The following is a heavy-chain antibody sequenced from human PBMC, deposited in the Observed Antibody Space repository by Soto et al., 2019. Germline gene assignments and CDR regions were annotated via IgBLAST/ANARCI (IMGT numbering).Heavy chain of an antibody. J-gene: IGHJ6*02. CDR3: ARPLIGNTIDL. Sequence: ASVKVSCKASGYTFFKYFIHWVRQAPGQGLEWIGIINPSRGSATYGPIFQGRVSLTTDMPTSTVYMELSSLRSEDTAIYYCARPLIGNTIDLWGQGTTVTVSS. CDR2: INPSRGSA. CDR1: GYTFFKYF. V-gene: IGHV1-46*01. D-gene: IGHD1-7*01.